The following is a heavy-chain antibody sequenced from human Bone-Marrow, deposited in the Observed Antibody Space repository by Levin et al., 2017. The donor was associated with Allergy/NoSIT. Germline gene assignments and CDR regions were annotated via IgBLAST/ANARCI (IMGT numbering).Heavy chain of an antibody. D-gene: IGHD3-10*01. CDR1: GFTFRLSG. V-gene: IGHV3-33*06. J-gene: IGHJ6*02. CDR3: AKDFGTTSSGIDAMDV. CDR2: VWYDGNNK. Sequence: GGSLRLSCAASGFTFRLSGMHWVRQAPGKGLEWVAIVWYDGNNKYYADSVKGRFTVSRDNSENTVSLQMNSLRAEDTAVYYCAKDFGTTSSGIDAMDVWGQGATVTVFS.